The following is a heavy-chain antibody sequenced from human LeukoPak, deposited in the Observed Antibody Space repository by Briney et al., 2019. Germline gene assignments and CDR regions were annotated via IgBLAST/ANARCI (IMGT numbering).Heavy chain of an antibody. CDR1: GFTFSSYA. CDR3: AKASSPSSGCITY. Sequence: PGGSLRLSCAASGFTFSSYAMSWGREAPGKGLKWGSGISGTGGNTDHADSVKGRFTITRDNSKDTLYLQMNSLRAEDTAIYYCAKASSPSSGCITYWGQGTLVTVSS. V-gene: IGHV3-23*01. CDR2: ISGTGGNT. J-gene: IGHJ4*02. D-gene: IGHD3-22*01.